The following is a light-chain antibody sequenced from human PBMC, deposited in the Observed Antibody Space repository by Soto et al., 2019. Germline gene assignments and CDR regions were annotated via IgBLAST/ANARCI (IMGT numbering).Light chain of an antibody. CDR1: SSEVGGYNY. J-gene: IGLJ1*01. V-gene: IGLV2-14*01. CDR3: SSYTNSVTLGCV. Sequence: QSVLTQPASVSGFPGRSITISCTGTSSEVGGYNYVSWYQQCPGKAPKLMIYDVSKRPSGVSNRFSGSKSGNTASLTISGLQAEDEADYYCSSYTNSVTLGCVFGTGTKVTVL. CDR2: DVS.